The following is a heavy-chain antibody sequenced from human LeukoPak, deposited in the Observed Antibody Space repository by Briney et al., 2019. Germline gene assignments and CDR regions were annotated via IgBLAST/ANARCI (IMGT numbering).Heavy chain of an antibody. CDR1: GFTFSSYD. J-gene: IGHJ6*03. D-gene: IGHD3-3*01. CDR3: ARDRSGYSLVPSSKYNYYYMDV. V-gene: IGHV3-23*01. Sequence: PGGSLRLSCAASGFTFSSYDMSWVRQAPGKGPEWVSGISGSGGTTYYADSVKGRFTISRDNSKNTLYLQMNSLRAEDTAVYYCARDRSGYSLVPSSKYNYYYMDVWGKGTTVTVSS. CDR2: ISGSGGTT.